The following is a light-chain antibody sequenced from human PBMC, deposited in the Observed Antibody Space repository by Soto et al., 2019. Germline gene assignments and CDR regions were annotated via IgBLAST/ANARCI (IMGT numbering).Light chain of an antibody. CDR3: SSYTTSNTRQIV. CDR1: CSDVGGYNY. Sequence: QSALTLPASVSGSPGQSITISCTGTCSDVGGYNYVSWYQHHPGKAPKLMIFDVSNRPSGVSNRFSGSKSGNTASLTISGLQPEDEADYYCSSYTTSNTRQIVFGTGTKVTVL. J-gene: IGLJ1*01. CDR2: DVS. V-gene: IGLV2-14*03.